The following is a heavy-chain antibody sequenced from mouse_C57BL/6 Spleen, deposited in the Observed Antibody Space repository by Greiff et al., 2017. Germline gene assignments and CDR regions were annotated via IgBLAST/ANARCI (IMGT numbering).Heavy chain of an antibody. V-gene: IGHV1-15*01. J-gene: IGHJ3*01. CDR3: TRGRGYGCAWFAY. D-gene: IGHD1-1*01. Sequence: VQLQQSGAELVRPGASVTLSCKASGYTFPASELHWVKQTPVHGLAWIGAIDPETGGPAYNQTFKGKAILTADKSSSTAYMDLRRRTAEDAAAEDCTRGRGYGCAWFAYWGQGTLVTVSA. CDR1: GYTFPASE. CDR2: IDPETGGP.